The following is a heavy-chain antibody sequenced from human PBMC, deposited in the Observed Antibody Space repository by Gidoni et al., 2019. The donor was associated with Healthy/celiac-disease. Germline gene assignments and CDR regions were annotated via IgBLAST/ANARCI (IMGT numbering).Heavy chain of an antibody. CDR1: GYTLTELS. Sequence: QVPLVQSGAAVKKPGASVKVSCTVSGYTLTELSIPWVRQAPGKGLEWMGGFDPEDGETIYAQKFQGRVTMTEDTSTDTAYMELSSLRSEDTAVYYCATWYSSSLSVRFDPWGQGTLVTVSS. J-gene: IGHJ5*02. CDR2: FDPEDGET. CDR3: ATWYSSSLSVRFDP. D-gene: IGHD6-6*01. V-gene: IGHV1-24*01.